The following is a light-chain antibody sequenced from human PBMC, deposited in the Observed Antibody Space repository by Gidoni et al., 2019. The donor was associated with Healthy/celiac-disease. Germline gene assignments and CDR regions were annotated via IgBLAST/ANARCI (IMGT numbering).Light chain of an antibody. J-gene: IGLJ3*02. Sequence: QSALTQPRSVSWSPRQSVTISCTGTSSDVGGYNYVSWYQQHPGKAPKLMIYDVSKRPSGVPDRFSGSKSGNTASLTISGLQAEDEADYYCCSYAGSYTWVFGGGTKLTVL. V-gene: IGLV2-11*01. CDR3: CSYAGSYTWV. CDR1: SSDVGGYNY. CDR2: DVS.